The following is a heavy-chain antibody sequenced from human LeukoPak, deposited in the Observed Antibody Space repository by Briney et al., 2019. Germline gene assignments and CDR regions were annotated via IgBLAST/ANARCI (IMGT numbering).Heavy chain of an antibody. J-gene: IGHJ6*03. CDR1: GGSISSGSYY. Sequence: PSETLSLTCTVSGGSISSGSYYWSWIRQPAGKGLEWIGRIYTSGSTNYNPSLKSRVTISVDTSKNQFSLKLSSVTAADTAVYYCAIVWNYYYMDVWGKGTTVTISS. V-gene: IGHV4-61*02. D-gene: IGHD3-10*01. CDR3: AIVWNYYYMDV. CDR2: IYTSGST.